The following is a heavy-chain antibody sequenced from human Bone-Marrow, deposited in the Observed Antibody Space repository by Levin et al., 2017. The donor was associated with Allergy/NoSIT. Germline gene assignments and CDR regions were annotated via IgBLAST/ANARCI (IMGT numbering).Heavy chain of an antibody. Sequence: PGGSLRLSCAGSGYTFRNYAMHWVRLAPGKGLDWVAVTSHDGGNTNYADSVKGRFTVSRDNSKSTLYLQMNGLRTEDTAVYFCARVGYGDYLELWGQGTLVTVSS. CDR1: GYTFRNYA. D-gene: IGHD4-17*01. J-gene: IGHJ4*02. V-gene: IGHV3-30-3*01. CDR2: TSHDGGNT. CDR3: ARVGYGDYLEL.